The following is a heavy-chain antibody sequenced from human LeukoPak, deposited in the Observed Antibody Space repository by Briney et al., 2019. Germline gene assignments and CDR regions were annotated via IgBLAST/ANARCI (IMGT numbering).Heavy chain of an antibody. D-gene: IGHD6-19*01. V-gene: IGHV4-61*02. CDR1: GGSISSGSYY. CDR3: ARLGGSSGWPRDWFDP. CDR2: IYTSGST. Sequence: PSETLSLTCTVSGGSISSGSYYWSWIRQPAGKGLEWIGRIYTSGSTNYNPSLKSRVTISVDTSKNQFSLKLSSVTAADTAVYYCARLGGSSGWPRDWFDPWGQGTLVTVSS. J-gene: IGHJ5*02.